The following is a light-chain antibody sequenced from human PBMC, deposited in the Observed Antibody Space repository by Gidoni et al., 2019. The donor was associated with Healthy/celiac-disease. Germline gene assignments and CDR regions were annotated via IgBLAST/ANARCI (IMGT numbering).Light chain of an antibody. Sequence: EIVLTQSPATLSLSPGERATLSCRASQSVSSYLAWYQQKPGQAARLLIYDASNRATGIPARFSGSGSGTCFTLPIRSLEPEDFAVYYCQQRSNWPPSLAFGGGTKVEIK. CDR3: QQRSNWPPSLA. CDR1: QSVSSY. J-gene: IGKJ4*01. CDR2: DAS. V-gene: IGKV3-11*01.